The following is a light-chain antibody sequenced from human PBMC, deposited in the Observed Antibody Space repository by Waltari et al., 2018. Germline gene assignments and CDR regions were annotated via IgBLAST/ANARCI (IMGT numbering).Light chain of an antibody. CDR3: QSYDNSLSGVL. CDR2: TNA. Sequence: YHQRPWSAPKLLRHTNANRPSGVPDRLSGSKSGTSASLAITGLQAEDEAHYYCQSYDNSLSGVLFGGGTKLPVL. V-gene: IGLV1-40*01. J-gene: IGLJ2*01.